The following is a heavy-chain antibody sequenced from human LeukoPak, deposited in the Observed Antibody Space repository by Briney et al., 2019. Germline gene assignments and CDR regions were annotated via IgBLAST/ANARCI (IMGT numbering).Heavy chain of an antibody. CDR2: IYYSGSA. J-gene: IGHJ3*02. CDR1: GGSISSYY. CDR3: ARDRSVTMIVVGTHDAFDI. V-gene: IGHV4-59*12. D-gene: IGHD3-22*01. Sequence: SETLSLTCTVSGGSISSYYWSWIRQPPGKGLEYIGYIYYSGSANYNPSLKSRVTISVDTSKNRFSLKLSSVTAADTAVYYCARDRSVTMIVVGTHDAFDIWGQGTMVTVSS.